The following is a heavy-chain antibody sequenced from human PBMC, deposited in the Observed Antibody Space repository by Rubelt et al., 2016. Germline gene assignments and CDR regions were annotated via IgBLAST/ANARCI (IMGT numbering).Heavy chain of an antibody. CDR3: SRDVAAGLDY. CDR1: GFSFNTYA. V-gene: IGHV3-23*04. Sequence: DVQLVESGGGLVQPGGSLRLSCAASGFSFNTYAMSWVRQAPGKGLEWVSAISGSAGMTYYSDSVKGRFTISRDNSKNELYRRRNVLRAEDKAVYDCSRDVAAGLDYWGQGTLVTVSS. J-gene: IGHJ4*02. CDR2: ISGSAGMT.